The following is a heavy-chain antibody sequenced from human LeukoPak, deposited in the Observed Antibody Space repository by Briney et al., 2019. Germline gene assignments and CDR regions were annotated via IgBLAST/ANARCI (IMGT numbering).Heavy chain of an antibody. Sequence: SETLSLTCTVSSGSISSYYWSWIRQPPGKGLEWIGYISYRGSTNYNPSLESRVTLSVDTSKNQFSLKLSSVTAADTAVYYCALYSSSSPYYFDFWGQGTLVTVSS. D-gene: IGHD6-13*01. CDR2: ISYRGST. CDR3: ALYSSSSPYYFDF. J-gene: IGHJ4*02. CDR1: SGSISSYY. V-gene: IGHV4-59*08.